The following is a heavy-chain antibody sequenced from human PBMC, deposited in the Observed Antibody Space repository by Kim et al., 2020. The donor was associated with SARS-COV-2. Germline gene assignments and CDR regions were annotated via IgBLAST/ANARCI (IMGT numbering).Heavy chain of an antibody. CDR1: GFIFSSFA. J-gene: IGHJ4*02. V-gene: IGHV3-23*01. CDR2: ITGSGGKT. Sequence: GGSLRLSCAASGFIFSSFAMNWVRQAPGKGLEWVSTITGSGGKTYYADSVKGRFTISRDNSKNTLYLQMNSLRADDTAVYYCAKADGGEPGDSSSWTERYFDYWGQGTLVTVSS. D-gene: IGHD6-13*01. CDR3: AKADGGEPGDSSSWTERYFDY.